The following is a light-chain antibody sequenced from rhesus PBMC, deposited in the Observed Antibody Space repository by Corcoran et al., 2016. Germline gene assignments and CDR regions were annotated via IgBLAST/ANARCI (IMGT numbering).Light chain of an antibody. CDR3: CSYGGQNTFV. J-gene: IGLJ6*01. Sequence: QPPLTQPRSVSGSPGQSVTISCSGRNNDIGTYNYVSWYQQNPITAPRLVIYDVDERPSGVSDRFSGSKSGNTASLTISSLQAEDEADYFCCSYGGQNTFVFGPGTRLTVL. CDR1: NNDIGTYNY. V-gene: IGLV2-32*02. CDR2: DVD.